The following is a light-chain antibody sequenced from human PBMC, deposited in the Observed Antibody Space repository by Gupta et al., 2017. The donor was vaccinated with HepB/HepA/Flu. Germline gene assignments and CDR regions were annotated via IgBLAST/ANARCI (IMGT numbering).Light chain of an antibody. Sequence: EIVLTQSPVTLSLSPGERATLSCRASQSVSSYLAWYQQKPGQAPRLLIYDATNRATGIPARFSGSGSGTDFTLTISSREPEDFAVYYCQQHSNWPVTFGHGTKVDIK. V-gene: IGKV3-11*01. CDR1: QSVSSY. J-gene: IGKJ3*01. CDR2: DAT. CDR3: QQHSNWPVT.